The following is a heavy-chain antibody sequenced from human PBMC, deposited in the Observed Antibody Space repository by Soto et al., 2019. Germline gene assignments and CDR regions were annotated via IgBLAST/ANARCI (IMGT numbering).Heavy chain of an antibody. CDR1: GSSISSYY. CDR3: ARTVTGGFTY. J-gene: IGHJ4*02. CDR2: IYNSGST. V-gene: IGHV4-59*01. Sequence: SETLSLTCDVSGSSISSYYWSWIRQPPEKGLEWIAYIYNSGSTNYNPSLKSRVTISVDTSKNQFSLDLSSVTASDTAVYYCARTVTGGFTYWRQATLVTASS. D-gene: IGHD5-18*01.